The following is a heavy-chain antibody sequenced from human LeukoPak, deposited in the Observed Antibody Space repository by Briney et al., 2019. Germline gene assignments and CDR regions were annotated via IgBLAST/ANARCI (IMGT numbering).Heavy chain of an antibody. D-gene: IGHD4-17*01. CDR1: GFSISNYW. CDR3: ARDPSGDYGGNSGLFY. Sequence: GGSLRLSCAASGFSISNYWMTWVRQAPGKGLEWVANIKQDGSEKNYVDSVKGRFTISRDNAKNSLYLQMNSLRAEDTAVYYCARDPSGDYGGNSGLFYWGQGTLVTVSS. V-gene: IGHV3-7*01. J-gene: IGHJ4*02. CDR2: IKQDGSEK.